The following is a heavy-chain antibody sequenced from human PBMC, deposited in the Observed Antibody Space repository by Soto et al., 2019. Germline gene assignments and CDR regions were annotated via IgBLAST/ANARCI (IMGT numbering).Heavy chain of an antibody. V-gene: IGHV4-59*08. Sequence: PSETLSLTCTVSGGSISSYYWSWIRQPPGKGLEWIGYIYYSGSTNYNPSLKSRVTISVDTSKNQFSLKLSSVTAADTAVYYCARRVTFGPPYYYYYMDVWGKGTTVTVSS. CDR1: GGSISSYY. CDR2: IYYSGST. J-gene: IGHJ6*03. D-gene: IGHD3-16*01. CDR3: ARRVTFGPPYYYYYMDV.